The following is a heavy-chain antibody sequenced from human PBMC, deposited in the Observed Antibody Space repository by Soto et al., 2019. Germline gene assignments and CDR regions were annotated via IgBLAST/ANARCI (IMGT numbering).Heavy chain of an antibody. V-gene: IGHV3-48*03. CDR3: ARVVMGSSASYYYYYRDV. Sequence: LSLTCAASGFTFSSYEMNWVRQAPGKGLEWVSYISSSGSTIYYADSVKGRFTISRDNAKNSLYLQMNSLRAEDTAVYYCARVVMGSSASYYYYYRDVWGKGTTVTVSS. CDR1: GFTFSSYE. CDR2: ISSSGSTI. D-gene: IGHD6-6*01. J-gene: IGHJ6*03.